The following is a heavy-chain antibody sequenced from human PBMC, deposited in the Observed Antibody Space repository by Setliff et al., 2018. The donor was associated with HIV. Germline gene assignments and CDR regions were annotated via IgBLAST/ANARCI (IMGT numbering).Heavy chain of an antibody. CDR2: IYPDDSDI. CDR3: ARRDGRSMNAFQI. Sequence: GESLKISCKALDYTFTTYWIAWVRQMPGEGLEWMGIIYPDDSDIRYNPSFQNQITISADKSIATAYLQPNNLKASDTATYYCARRDGRSMNAFQIWGPGTMVTV. D-gene: IGHD2-21*01. J-gene: IGHJ3*01. V-gene: IGHV5-51*01. CDR1: DYTFTTYW.